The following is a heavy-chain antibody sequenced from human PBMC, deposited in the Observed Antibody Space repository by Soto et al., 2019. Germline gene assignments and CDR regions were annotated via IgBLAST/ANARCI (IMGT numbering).Heavy chain of an antibody. J-gene: IGHJ6*02. Sequence: GGSLRLSCAASGFTFSSYAMSWVRQAPGKGLEWVSAISGSGGSTYYADSVKGRFTISRDNSKNTLYLQMNSLRAEDTAVYYCAKDSPRPRYYYYGMDVWGQGTTVTVSS. CDR3: AKDSPRPRYYYYGMDV. CDR1: GFTFSSYA. V-gene: IGHV3-23*01. CDR2: ISGSGGST.